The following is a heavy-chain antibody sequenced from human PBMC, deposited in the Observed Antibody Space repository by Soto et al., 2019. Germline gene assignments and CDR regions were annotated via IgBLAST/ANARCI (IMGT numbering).Heavy chain of an antibody. Sequence: QVQLVQSGAEVKKPGASVKVSCQASGYTFTSYDINWVRQATGQGLEWMGWMNPNSGNTGYAQKFQGRVTMTRNTSISTAYMELSSLRSEDTAVYYCASFRGVIPDAFDICGQVTMVTVSS. CDR1: GYTFTSYD. J-gene: IGHJ3*02. D-gene: IGHD3-10*01. V-gene: IGHV1-8*01. CDR3: ASFRGVIPDAFDI. CDR2: MNPNSGNT.